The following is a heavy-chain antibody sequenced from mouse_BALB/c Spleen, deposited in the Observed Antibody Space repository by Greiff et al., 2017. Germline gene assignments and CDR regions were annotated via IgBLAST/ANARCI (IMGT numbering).Heavy chain of an antibody. J-gene: IGHJ3*01. CDR3: VRHYYGFAY. Sequence: EVPLVESGGGLVQPKGSLKLSCAASGFTFNTYALNWVRQAPGTGLEWVARIRSKSNNYATYYADSVKDRFTISRDDSQSMLYLQMNNLKTEDTAMYYCVRHYYGFAYWGQGTLVTVSA. D-gene: IGHD1-2*01. CDR1: GFTFNTYA. CDR2: IRSKSNNYAT. V-gene: IGHV10-1*02.